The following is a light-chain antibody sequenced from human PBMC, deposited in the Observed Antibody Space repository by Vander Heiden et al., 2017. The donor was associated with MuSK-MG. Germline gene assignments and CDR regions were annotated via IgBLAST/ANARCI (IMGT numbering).Light chain of an antibody. CDR3: QHYYSSPWT. J-gene: IGKJ1*01. V-gene: IGKV4-1*01. Sequence: IVMTQSPHSLTVSLGESATIDCKSIQSLLYSSNSKYYVVWHQQKPGPPPQLLIAWASTRESGVPDRFSGSGSEKDSPLTINSLQAEDAGVYYHQHYYSSPWTFGHGTRVEIK. CDR2: WAS. CDR1: QSLLYSSNSKYY.